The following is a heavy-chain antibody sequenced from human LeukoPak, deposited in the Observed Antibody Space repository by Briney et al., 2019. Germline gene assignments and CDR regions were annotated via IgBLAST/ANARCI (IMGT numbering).Heavy chain of an antibody. CDR2: IYSGGST. CDR3: ARGAIAVAENFDY. J-gene: IGHJ4*02. V-gene: IGHV3-66*01. D-gene: IGHD6-19*01. Sequence: GGSLRLSCTASGFTFGDNNLNWVRQAPGKGLEWVSLIYSGGSTYYADSVQGRFTISRDNSKNTLYLQMNSLRAEDTAVYYCARGAIAVAENFDYWGQGTLVTVSS. CDR1: GFTFGDNN.